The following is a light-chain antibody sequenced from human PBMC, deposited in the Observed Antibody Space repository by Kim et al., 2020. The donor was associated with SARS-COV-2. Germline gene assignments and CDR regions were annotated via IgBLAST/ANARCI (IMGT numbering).Light chain of an antibody. CDR1: QNIYTW. J-gene: IGKJ1*01. CDR2: KAS. Sequence: LSASVEDRVTITCRASQNIYTWLAWYKQNPGIAPKLLISKASTLASGVPSRSSGSGSGTEFTLTISSLQPEDFATYFCQQYNIFSTFGQGTKLEI. CDR3: QQYNIFST. V-gene: IGKV1-5*03.